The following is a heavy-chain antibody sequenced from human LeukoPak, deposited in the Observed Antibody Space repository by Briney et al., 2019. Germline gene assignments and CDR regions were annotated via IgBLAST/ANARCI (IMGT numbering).Heavy chain of an antibody. CDR3: ARGSAGIFWFDP. CDR1: GYTFTSYG. CDR2: ISAYNGNT. D-gene: IGHD6-13*01. V-gene: IGHV1-18*01. Sequence: ASVKVSCKASGYTFTSYGISWVRQAPGQGLEWMGWISAYNGNTNYAQKLQGRVTITADKSTSTAYMELSSLRSEDTAVYYCARGSAGIFWFDPWGQGTLVTVSS. J-gene: IGHJ5*02.